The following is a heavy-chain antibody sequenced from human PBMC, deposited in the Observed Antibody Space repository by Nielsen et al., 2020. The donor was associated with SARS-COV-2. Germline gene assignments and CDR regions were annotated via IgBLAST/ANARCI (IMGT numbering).Heavy chain of an antibody. V-gene: IGHV1-2*06. J-gene: IGHJ4*02. CDR1: GYTFTGYY. D-gene: IGHD3-10*01. CDR2: INPNSGGT. CDR3: ARAGYYGSGKFDY. Sequence: ASVKVSCKASGYTFTGYYMHWVRQAPGQGLEWMGRINPNSGGTNYAQKFQGRVTMTRDTSISTAYMELSRLRSDDTAAYYCARAGYYGSGKFDYWGQGTLVTVSS.